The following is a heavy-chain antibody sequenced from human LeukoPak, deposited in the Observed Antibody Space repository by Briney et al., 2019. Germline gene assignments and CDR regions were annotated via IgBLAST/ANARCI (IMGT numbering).Heavy chain of an antibody. Sequence: GGSLRLSCAASGFTFSSYEMNWVRQVPGKGLEWVSYISNSGNIIYYADSVKGRFTISRDNAKNSLYLQMNSLRAEDAALYYCARDPGYSAWGQGTLVTVSS. D-gene: IGHD3-22*01. CDR3: ARDPGYSA. CDR2: ISNSGNII. CDR1: GFTFSSYE. J-gene: IGHJ5*02. V-gene: IGHV3-48*03.